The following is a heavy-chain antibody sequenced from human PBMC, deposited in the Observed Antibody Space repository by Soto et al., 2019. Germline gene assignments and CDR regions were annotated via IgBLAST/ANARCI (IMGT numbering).Heavy chain of an antibody. CDR2: IKSKTDGGTT. CDR3: TIQNARGVPDY. J-gene: IGHJ4*02. D-gene: IGHD3-10*01. Sequence: EVQLVESGGGLVKPGGSRRLSCAASGFTFSNAWMNWVRQAPGKGLEWVGRIKSKTDGGTTDYAAPVKGRFTISRDDSKNTLYLQMNSLKTEDTAVYYCTIQNARGVPDYWGQGTLVTVSS. V-gene: IGHV3-15*07. CDR1: GFTFSNAW.